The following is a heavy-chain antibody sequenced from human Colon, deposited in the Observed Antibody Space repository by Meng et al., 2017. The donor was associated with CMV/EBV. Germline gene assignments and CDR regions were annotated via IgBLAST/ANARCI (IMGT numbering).Heavy chain of an antibody. CDR2: IKGDGTKT. J-gene: IGHJ4*02. D-gene: IGHD3-9*01. CDR1: GFTFKTFW. CDR3: ERDADYGLLTGPQREGDF. V-gene: IGHV3-7*01. Sequence: GESLKISCAASGFTFKTFWMSWVRQSPGKGLEWLASIKGDGTKTYYVGSVEGRFTISRDNAKNSLYLQMNSLRAEDTAVYYCERDADYGLLTGPQREGDFWGQGTLVTVSS.